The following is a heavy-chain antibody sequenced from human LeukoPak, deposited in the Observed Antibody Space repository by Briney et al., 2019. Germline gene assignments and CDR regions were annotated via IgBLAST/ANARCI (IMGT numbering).Heavy chain of an antibody. D-gene: IGHD2-2*01. J-gene: IGHJ4*02. V-gene: IGHV3-7*01. CDR3: VRIAVEV. CDR1: GFTFTRYW. CDR2: INQDESEK. Sequence: GGSLRLSCAASGFTFTRYWMSWVRQAPEKGLEWVASINQDESEKYYVDSVKGRFTISRDNADNSLYLQMNSLRPEDTAVYYCVRIAVEVWGQGTLVTVSS.